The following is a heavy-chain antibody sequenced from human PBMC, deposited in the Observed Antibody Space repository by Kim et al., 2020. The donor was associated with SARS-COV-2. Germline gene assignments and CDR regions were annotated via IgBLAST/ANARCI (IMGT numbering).Heavy chain of an antibody. CDR1: GGSFSDYS. J-gene: IGHJ6*02. V-gene: IGHV4-34*01. CDR3: ARGLRRKKDPYCSGPTCFYDYHGMNV. Sequence: SETLSLTCAVSGGSFSDYSWAWIRQPPGKGLEWIGEISHSGSTSTNPSLKSRVSISIDTYKNQFSLNLSSVTAADTAVFYCARGLRRKKDPYCSGPTCFYDYHGMNVWSQGSTVTVTS. CDR2: ISHSGST. D-gene: IGHD2-15*01.